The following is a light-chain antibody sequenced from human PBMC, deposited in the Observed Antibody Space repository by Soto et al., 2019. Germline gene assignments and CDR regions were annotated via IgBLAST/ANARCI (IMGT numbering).Light chain of an antibody. Sequence: EIVMTQSPATLSVSPGERATLSCRASQSVSSNLAWYQQKPGQAPRLLIYGASTRATGIPARFSGSGSGTEFTLTISSLQSYDFAFYYCQQYNNWPFPFGPGTKLDI. J-gene: IGKJ3*01. CDR1: QSVSSN. CDR3: QQYNNWPFP. V-gene: IGKV3-15*01. CDR2: GAS.